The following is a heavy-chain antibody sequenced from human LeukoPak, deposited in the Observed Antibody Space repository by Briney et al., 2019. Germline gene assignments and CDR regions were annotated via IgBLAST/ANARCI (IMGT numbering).Heavy chain of an antibody. CDR3: AKLGSLGTYSDY. D-gene: IGHD1-26*01. J-gene: IGHJ4*02. CDR2: ISYEGSDK. Sequence: GGSLRLSCTASGFTFRNYAMHWLRQAPGKGLEWVAVISYEGSDKYYADSVKGRFTISRDNSKNTLYLQMNSLRVEDTAVYYCAKLGSLGTYSDYWGQGTLVTVSS. V-gene: IGHV3-30-3*02. CDR1: GFTFRNYA.